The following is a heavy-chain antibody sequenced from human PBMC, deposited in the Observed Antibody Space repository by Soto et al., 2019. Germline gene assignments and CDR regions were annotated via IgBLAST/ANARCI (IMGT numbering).Heavy chain of an antibody. D-gene: IGHD6-6*01. CDR1: GGTFSSYA. J-gene: IGHJ4*02. V-gene: IGHV1-69*13. CDR2: IIPFFGTA. Sequence: SVKVSCKASGGTFSSYAISWVRQAPGQGLEWMGGIIPFFGTANYVQKFQGRVTITADESTSTAYMELSSLRSEDTAVYYCARDLDSSSSADYWGQGTLVTVSS. CDR3: ARDLDSSSSADY.